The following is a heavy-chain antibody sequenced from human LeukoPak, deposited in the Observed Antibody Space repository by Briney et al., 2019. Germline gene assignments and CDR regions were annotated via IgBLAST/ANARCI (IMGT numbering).Heavy chain of an antibody. D-gene: IGHD6-19*01. V-gene: IGHV3-9*03. Sequence: SLRLSCVASGFTFDDYAMHWVRQAPGKGLEWVSGISWNSGSIGYADSVKGRFTISRDNAKNSLYLQMNSLRAEDMALYYCAKDMASTMAGGNYFDYWGQGTLVTVSS. CDR2: ISWNSGSI. CDR1: GFTFDDYA. J-gene: IGHJ4*02. CDR3: AKDMASTMAGGNYFDY.